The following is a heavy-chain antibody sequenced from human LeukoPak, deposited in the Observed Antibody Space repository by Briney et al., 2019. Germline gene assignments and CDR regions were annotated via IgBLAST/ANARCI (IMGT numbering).Heavy chain of an antibody. D-gene: IGHD6-19*01. Sequence: PSETLSLTCTVSGGSISSNYWSWIRQPPGKGLEWIGSIYHSGSTYYNPSLKSRVTISVDTSKNQFSLKLSSVTAADTAVYYCARAIAVAGNWFDPWGQGTLVTVSS. CDR2: IYHSGST. J-gene: IGHJ5*02. V-gene: IGHV4-38-2*02. CDR3: ARAIAVAGNWFDP. CDR1: GGSISSNY.